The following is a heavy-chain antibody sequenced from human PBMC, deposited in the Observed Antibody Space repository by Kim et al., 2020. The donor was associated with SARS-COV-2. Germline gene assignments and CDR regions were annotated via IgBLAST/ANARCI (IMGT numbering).Heavy chain of an antibody. D-gene: IGHD3-16*01. CDR3: ARSAGPYDYYFDY. J-gene: IGHJ4*02. V-gene: IGHV5-51*01. Sequence: YSPPIQGQVTISAEKSTTTAYLQWGSLKASDTAMYYCARSAGPYDYYFDYWGQGTLVTVSS.